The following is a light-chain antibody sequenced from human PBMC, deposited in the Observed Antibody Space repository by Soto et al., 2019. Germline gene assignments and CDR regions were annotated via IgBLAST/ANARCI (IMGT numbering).Light chain of an antibody. CDR3: QQYATAPLT. J-gene: IGKJ4*01. V-gene: IGKV3-20*01. Sequence: EIVLTQSPGTLSLSPGERATLSCRASQSVSSTYLAWYQQKPGQAPRLLIYGASSRATDVPDRFSGSGSETDFTLTISGLEPEDFAVYYCQQYATAPLTFGGGTKLEIK. CDR2: GAS. CDR1: QSVSSTY.